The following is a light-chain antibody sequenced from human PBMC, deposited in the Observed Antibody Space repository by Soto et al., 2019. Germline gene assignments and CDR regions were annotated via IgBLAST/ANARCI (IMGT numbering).Light chain of an antibody. J-gene: IGLJ2*01. CDR2: LNSDGSH. Sequence: QPVLTQSPSASASLGASVKLTCTLSSGHSSYAIAWHQQQPEKGPRYLMKLNSDGSHSKGDGIPDRFSGSSSGAERYLTISSIQSEDEADYYCQTWGTGIPPVVFGGGTKLTVL. CDR1: SGHSSYA. V-gene: IGLV4-69*01. CDR3: QTWGTGIPPVV.